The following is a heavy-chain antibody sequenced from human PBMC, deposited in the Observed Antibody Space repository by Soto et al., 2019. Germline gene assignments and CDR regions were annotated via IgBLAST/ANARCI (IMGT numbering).Heavy chain of an antibody. CDR1: GYTFTSYG. CDR2: ISAYNGNT. D-gene: IGHD6-19*01. CDR3: ARDFLVVAGTLKKRTLGY. Sequence: ASVKVSCKASGYTFTSYGISWVRQAPGQGLEWMGWISAYNGNTNYAQKLQGRVTMTTDTSTSTAYMELRSLRSDDTAVYYCARDFLVVAGTLKKRTLGYWGQGTLVTVSS. J-gene: IGHJ4*02. V-gene: IGHV1-18*01.